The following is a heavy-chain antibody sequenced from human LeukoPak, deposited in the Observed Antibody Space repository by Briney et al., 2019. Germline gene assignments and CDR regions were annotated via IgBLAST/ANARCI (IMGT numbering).Heavy chain of an antibody. Sequence: GGSLRLSCAASGFTFSTYSMHWVRQAPGKGLEWLSYISSSSNTIYYADSVKGRLTISRDNAKNSLYLQMNSLRDEDTAVYYCARGLPMPNHFDYWGQGTLVTVSS. CDR1: GFTFSTYS. V-gene: IGHV3-48*02. J-gene: IGHJ4*02. CDR3: ARGLPMPNHFDY. D-gene: IGHD2-2*01. CDR2: ISSSSNTI.